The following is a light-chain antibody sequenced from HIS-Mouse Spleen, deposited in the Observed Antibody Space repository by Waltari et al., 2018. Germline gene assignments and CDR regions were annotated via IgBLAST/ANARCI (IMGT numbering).Light chain of an antibody. CDR2: EGS. J-gene: IGLJ2*01. CDR3: CSYAGSSTFVVV. V-gene: IGLV2-23*03. CDR1: SSDVGSYNL. Sequence: QSALTQPASVSGSPGQSITISCTGTSSDVGSYNLVSWYQQHPGKAPKLMFYEGSKRASGVANRFSGSKSGNTASLTISGLQAEDEADYYCCSYAGSSTFVVVFGGGTKLTVL.